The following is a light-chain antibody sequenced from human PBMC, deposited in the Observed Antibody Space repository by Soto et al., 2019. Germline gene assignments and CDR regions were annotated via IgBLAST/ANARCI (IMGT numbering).Light chain of an antibody. CDR2: RAS. CDR3: QQAHSFPYT. Sequence: DIQMTQSPSSVSASVGERVAFTCRASQRIAGWLAWYQQKPGKAPKLLIYRASSLQSGVPSRFSGSGSGTDFTLTISSLKPEDFAPYYCQQAHSFPYTFGQRTKLEIK. CDR1: QRIAGW. V-gene: IGKV1-12*01. J-gene: IGKJ2*01.